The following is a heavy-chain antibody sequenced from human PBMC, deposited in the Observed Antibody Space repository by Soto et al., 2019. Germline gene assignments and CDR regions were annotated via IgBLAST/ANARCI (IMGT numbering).Heavy chain of an antibody. V-gene: IGHV3-48*01. CDR1: GFTFSSYS. D-gene: IGHD6-13*01. J-gene: IGHJ4*02. Sequence: EVQLVESGGGLVQPGGSLRLSCAASGFTFSSYSMNWVRQAPGKGLEWVSYISSSSSTIYYADSVKGRFTISRDNAKNSLYLQMNSLRAEDTAVHYCASASSIWNGALRFDYWGQGTLVTVSS. CDR3: ASASSIWNGALRFDY. CDR2: ISSSSSTI.